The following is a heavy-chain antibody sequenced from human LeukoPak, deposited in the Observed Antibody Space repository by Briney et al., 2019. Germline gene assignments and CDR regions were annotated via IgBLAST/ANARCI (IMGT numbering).Heavy chain of an antibody. CDR1: GGTCSSYA. J-gene: IGHJ5*02. CDR2: IIPIFGTA. Sequence: ASVKVSCKASGGTCSSYAISWVRQAPGQGLEWMGRIIPIFGTANYAQKFQGRVTITTDESTSTAYMELSSLRSEDTAVYYCAREGGSRYFDFDWFDPWGQGTLVTVSS. V-gene: IGHV1-69*05. CDR3: AREGGSRYFDFDWFDP. D-gene: IGHD3-9*01.